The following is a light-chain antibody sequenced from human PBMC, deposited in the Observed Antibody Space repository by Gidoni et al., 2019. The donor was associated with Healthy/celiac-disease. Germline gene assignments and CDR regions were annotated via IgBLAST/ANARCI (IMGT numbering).Light chain of an antibody. CDR3: QQYDNLPG. V-gene: IGKV1-33*01. CDR2: DAS. CDR1: QDISNY. J-gene: IGKJ3*01. Sequence: DIQMTPSPSSLSASVGDRVTITCQASQDISNYLNWYQQKPGKAPKLLIYDASNLETGVPSRFSGSGSGTDFTFTISSLQPEDIATYYCQQYDNLPGFGPGTKVDIK.